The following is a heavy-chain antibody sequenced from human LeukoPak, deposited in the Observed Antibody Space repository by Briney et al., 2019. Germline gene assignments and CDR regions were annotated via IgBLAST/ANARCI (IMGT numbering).Heavy chain of an antibody. V-gene: IGHV4-59*01. CDR3: ARDSGGSGSYPFDP. J-gene: IGHJ5*02. CDR2: IYYSGST. D-gene: IGHD3-10*01. CDR1: GFTFSSYG. Sequence: KTGGSLRLSCAASGFTFSSYGMHWIRQPPGKGLEWIGYIYYSGSTHYNPSLKSRVTISIDTSKNQFSLKLNSVTAADTAVYYCARDSGGSGSYPFDPWGQGTLVTVSS.